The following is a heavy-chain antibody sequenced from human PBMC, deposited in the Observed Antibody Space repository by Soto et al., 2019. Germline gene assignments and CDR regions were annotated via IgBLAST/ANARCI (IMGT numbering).Heavy chain of an antibody. CDR2: INPSSGGT. J-gene: IGHJ5*02. D-gene: IGHD6-13*01. Sequence: ASVKVSCKASGYPLTAKYLHWVRQAPGRGLEWMGWINPSSGGTKEAQKFRGRVTMTRDTSISAAYMELSRLTSDDTAVYYCAKGGSSWTEWFDPWGQGTLVTVSS. V-gene: IGHV1-2*02. CDR3: AKGGSSWTEWFDP. CDR1: GYPLTAKY.